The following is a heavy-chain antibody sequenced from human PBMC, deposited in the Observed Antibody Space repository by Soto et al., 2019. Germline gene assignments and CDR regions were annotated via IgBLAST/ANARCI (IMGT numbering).Heavy chain of an antibody. CDR1: GFTFSTYG. CDR3: ARDRRGFDY. J-gene: IGHJ4*02. CDR2: IWYDGSNK. V-gene: IGHV3-33*01. D-gene: IGHD6-6*01. Sequence: QVQLVESGGGVVQPGRSLRLSCAASGFTFSTYGMHWVRQAPGKGLEWVAVIWYDGSNKYYADSVKGRFTISRDNSKNTLYLQMNSLRAEDTAVNYCARDRRGFDYWGQGTLVTVSS.